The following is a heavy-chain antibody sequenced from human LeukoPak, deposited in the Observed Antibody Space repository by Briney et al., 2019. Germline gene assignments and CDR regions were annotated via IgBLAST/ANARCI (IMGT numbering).Heavy chain of an antibody. J-gene: IGHJ4*02. CDR2: INWNGGST. Sequence: GGSLRLSCAASGFTFDDYGLSWVRQAPGKGLEWVSGINWNGGSTGYADSVKGRFTISRDNAKKSLYLQINSLRAEDTAVYYCSRDPRVLDYWGQGTLVTVSS. V-gene: IGHV3-20*04. CDR1: GFTFDDYG. CDR3: SRDPRVLDY.